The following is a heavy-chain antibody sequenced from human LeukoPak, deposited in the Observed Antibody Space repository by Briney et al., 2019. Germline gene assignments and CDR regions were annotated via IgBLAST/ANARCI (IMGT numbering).Heavy chain of an antibody. D-gene: IGHD2-21*02. J-gene: IGHJ6*04. Sequence: PGGSLRLSCAASGFTFSSYDMHWVRQAPGKGLEWVAVISYDGSNKYYADSVKGRFTISRDNSKNTLYLRMNSLRAEDTAVYYCARALTFYGMDVWGKGTTVTVSS. CDR1: GFTFSSYD. CDR3: ARALTFYGMDV. V-gene: IGHV3-30*04. CDR2: ISYDGSNK.